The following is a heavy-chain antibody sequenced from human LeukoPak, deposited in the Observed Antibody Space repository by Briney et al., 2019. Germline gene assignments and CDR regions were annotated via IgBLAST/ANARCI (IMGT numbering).Heavy chain of an antibody. J-gene: IGHJ2*01. D-gene: IGHD1-14*01. Sequence: ASVKVSCKASGYTFTSYDINWVRQATGQGLEWMGWMNPNSGNTGYAQKLQGRVTMTTDTSTSTAYMELRSLRSDDTAVYYCARGGPTGDWYFDLWGRGTLVTVSS. CDR3: ARGGPTGDWYFDL. CDR2: MNPNSGNT. CDR1: GYTFTSYD. V-gene: IGHV1-8*01.